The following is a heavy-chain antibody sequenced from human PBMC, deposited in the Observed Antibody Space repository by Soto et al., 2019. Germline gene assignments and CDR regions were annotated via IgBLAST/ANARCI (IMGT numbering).Heavy chain of an antibody. J-gene: IGHJ6*02. Sequence: LSLTCTVSGGSISSYYWSWIRQPPGKGLEWIGYIYYSGSTNYNPSLKSRVTISVDTSKNQFSLKLSSVTAADTAVYYCARDYGSLGYYGLVVWGPGTTLTVSS. CDR3: ARDYGSLGYYGLVV. V-gene: IGHV4-59*01. CDR2: IYYSGST. D-gene: IGHD4-17*01. CDR1: GGSISSYY.